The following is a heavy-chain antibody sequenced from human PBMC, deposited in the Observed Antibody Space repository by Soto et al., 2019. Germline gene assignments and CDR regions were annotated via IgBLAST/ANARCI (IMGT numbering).Heavy chain of an antibody. V-gene: IGHV3-48*01. CDR1: GFTFSSYS. Sequence: GGSLRLSCAASGFTFSSYSMNWVRQAPGKGLEWVSYISSGSSTIYYADSVKGRFTISRDNAKNSLYLQMNSLRGEDTAMYYCARDMYSSDYFVKWFEPWGQGTLVTVSS. J-gene: IGHJ5*02. D-gene: IGHD6-19*01. CDR3: ARDMYSSDYFVKWFEP. CDR2: ISSGSSTI.